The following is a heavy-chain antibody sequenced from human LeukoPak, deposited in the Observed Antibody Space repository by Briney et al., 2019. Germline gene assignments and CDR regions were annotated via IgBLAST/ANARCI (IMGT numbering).Heavy chain of an antibody. V-gene: IGHV3-53*01. CDR3: ARLQRPPYVAVGIFYFDY. D-gene: IGHD6-19*01. CDR2: IYSGGST. J-gene: IGHJ4*02. CDR1: GFTVSSNY. Sequence: GGSLRLSCAASGFTVSSNYMSWVRQAPGKGLEWVSVIYSGGSTYYADSVKGRFTISRDNSKNTLYLQMNSLRVEDTAVYFCARLQRPPYVAVGIFYFDYWGQGALVTVSS.